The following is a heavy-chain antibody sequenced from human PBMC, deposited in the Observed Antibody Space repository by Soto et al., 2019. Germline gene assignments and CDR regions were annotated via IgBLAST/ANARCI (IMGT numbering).Heavy chain of an antibody. CDR3: ARVFGFGGMDV. V-gene: IGHV4-31*01. CDR2: IYYSGST. D-gene: IGHD3-10*01. J-gene: IGHJ6*02. CDR1: GGSISSGGYY. Sequence: QVQLQESGPGLVKPSQTLSLTCTVSGGSISSGGYYWSWIRQHPGKGLEWIGHIYYSGSTDYNPSLKSLVTISVDTSKNQFSLELSSVTAADTAVYYCARVFGFGGMDVWGQGTTVIVSS.